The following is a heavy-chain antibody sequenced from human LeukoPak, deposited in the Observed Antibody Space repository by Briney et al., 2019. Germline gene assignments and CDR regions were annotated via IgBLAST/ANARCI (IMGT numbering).Heavy chain of an antibody. CDR3: ARVELVPSGYYYGMDV. D-gene: IGHD6-13*01. Sequence: SETLSLTCTVSGGSISSGGYYWSWIRQHPGKGLEWIGYIYYSGSTYCNPSLKSRVTISVDTSKNQFSLKLSSVTAADTAVYYCARVELVPSGYYYGMDVWGQGTTVTVSS. CDR1: GGSISSGGYY. CDR2: IYYSGST. J-gene: IGHJ6*02. V-gene: IGHV4-31*03.